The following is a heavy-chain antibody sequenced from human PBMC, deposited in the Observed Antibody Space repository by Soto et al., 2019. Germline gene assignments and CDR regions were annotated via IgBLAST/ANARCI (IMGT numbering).Heavy chain of an antibody. V-gene: IGHV3-23*01. CDR1: GFTFSSYA. D-gene: IGHD3-22*01. Sequence: EVQLLESGGGLVQPGGSLRLSCAASGFTFSSYAMSWVRQAPGKGLEWGSAISGSGGSTYYADSVKGRFTISRDNSKNTLYLQMNSMRAEDTAVYYCETSTPYYDSSGYYPFDYWGQGTLVTVSS. J-gene: IGHJ4*02. CDR3: ETSTPYYDSSGYYPFDY. CDR2: ISGSGGST.